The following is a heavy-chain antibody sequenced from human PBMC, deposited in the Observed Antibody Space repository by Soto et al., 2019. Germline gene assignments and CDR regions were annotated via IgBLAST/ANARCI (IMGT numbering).Heavy chain of an antibody. J-gene: IGHJ6*02. CDR3: ARGGPYSSGWYYYYYGMDV. CDR2: INHSGST. V-gene: IGHV4-34*01. Sequence: KTSETLSLTCAVYGGSFSGYYWSWIRQPPGKGLEWIGEINHSGSTNYNPSLKSRVTISVDTSKNQFSLKLSSVTAADTAVYYCARGGPYSSGWYYYYYGMDVWGQGTTVTVS. D-gene: IGHD6-19*01. CDR1: GGSFSGYY.